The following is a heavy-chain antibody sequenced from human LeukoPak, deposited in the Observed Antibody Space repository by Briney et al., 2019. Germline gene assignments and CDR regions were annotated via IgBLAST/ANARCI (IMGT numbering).Heavy chain of an antibody. CDR1: GFSFSSYS. J-gene: IGHJ3*02. CDR3: ARRKDIVVVPAAHDAFDI. CDR2: INHSGST. D-gene: IGHD2-2*01. Sequence: GSLRLSCAASGFSFSSYSMNWVRQPPGKGLEWIGEINHSGSTNYNPSLKSRVTISVDTSKNQFSLKLSSVTAADTAVYYCARRKDIVVVPAAHDAFDIWGQGTMVTVSS. V-gene: IGHV4-34*01.